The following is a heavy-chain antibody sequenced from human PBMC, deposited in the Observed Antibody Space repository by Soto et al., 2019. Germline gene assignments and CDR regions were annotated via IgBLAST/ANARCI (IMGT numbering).Heavy chain of an antibody. V-gene: IGHV3-30*03. CDR3: ATWGEVAGGIFDY. D-gene: IGHD6-19*01. Sequence: QVQLVESGGGVVQPGRSLRLSCAASGFTFSNHGMHWVRQAPGKGLEWVAVISYDSSDKYYADSVQGRFTISRDNSKNTLYLQMNSLRLEDTAVYYCATWGEVAGGIFDYWGQGTLVTVSS. J-gene: IGHJ4*02. CDR1: GFTFSNHG. CDR2: ISYDSSDK.